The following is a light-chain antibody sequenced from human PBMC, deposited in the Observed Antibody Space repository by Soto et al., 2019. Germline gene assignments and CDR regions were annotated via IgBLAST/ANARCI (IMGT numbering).Light chain of an antibody. Sequence: VMSQSPATLFVSPGPGAPLSWRVSQGIGDTLAWCQRQPGQTPRILIYDTSTRDTGVPTRFSGRRSCAEFTLTINSLQSEDFAVYDCQPYNNLTLTFGEGTKVDNK. CDR1: QGIGDT. J-gene: IGKJ4*01. CDR3: QPYNNLTLT. CDR2: DTS. V-gene: IGKV3D-15*01.